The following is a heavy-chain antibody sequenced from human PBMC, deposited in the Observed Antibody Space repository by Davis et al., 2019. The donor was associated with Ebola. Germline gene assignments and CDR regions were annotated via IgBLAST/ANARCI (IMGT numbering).Heavy chain of an antibody. CDR2: INTNTGNP. Sequence: ASVKVSCKTSGYTFTAYYMHWVRQAPGQGLDWMGWINTNTGNPTYAQGFTGRFVFSLDTSVSTAYLQISSLKAEDTAVYYCARSGLSFGVVKYHYGMDAWGKGTTVTVSS. CDR3: ARSGLSFGVVKYHYGMDA. D-gene: IGHD3-3*01. J-gene: IGHJ6*04. CDR1: GYTFTAYY. V-gene: IGHV7-4-1*02.